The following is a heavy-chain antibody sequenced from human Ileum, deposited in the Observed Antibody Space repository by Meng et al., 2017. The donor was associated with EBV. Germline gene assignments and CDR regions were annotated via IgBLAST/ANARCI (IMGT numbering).Heavy chain of an antibody. V-gene: IGHV4-4*02. CDR1: GDSISSDIW. D-gene: IGHD1-7*01. CDR3: GRDQGRELINH. J-gene: IGHJ4*02. CDR2: VYHRGDT. Sequence: QVQREESGPGLVRPSGPLPLTCTVSGDSISSDIWWSWVRQPPGKGLEWIGEVYHRGDTNYNPSLKSRVDISVDKSKNQFYLSLFSVTAADTAVYYCGRDQGRELINHWGQGTLVTVSS.